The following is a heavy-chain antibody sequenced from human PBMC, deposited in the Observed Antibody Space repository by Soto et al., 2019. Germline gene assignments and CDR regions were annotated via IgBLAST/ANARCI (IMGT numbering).Heavy chain of an antibody. J-gene: IGHJ5*02. Sequence: QVQLVQSGSEVKKPGASVKVSCRASGYTFTNYGFTWVRQAPGQGLEWMGWISAYNGNANYGQNFQGRVTRTTATATSTGHMELRSVRYDDTAIYDCERGSRFDWFDPWGQGTMVTVSS. CDR3: ERGSRFDWFDP. CDR1: GYTFTNYG. D-gene: IGHD3-3*01. V-gene: IGHV1-18*04. CDR2: ISAYNGNA.